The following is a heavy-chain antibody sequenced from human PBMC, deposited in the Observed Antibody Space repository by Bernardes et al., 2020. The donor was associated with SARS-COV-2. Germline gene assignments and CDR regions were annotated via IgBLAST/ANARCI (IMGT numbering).Heavy chain of an antibody. Sequence: GGSLRLSCAASGITFSNAWMSWVRQAPGKGLEWLGRIKSKSDGETTDYAAPVKGRFSISRDDSKNTMYLQMNSLETEDTAVYFCGTDPDDVKWYFYYGAADVWGQGTTVTVSS. CDR3: GTDPDDVKWYFYYGAADV. V-gene: IGHV3-15*01. D-gene: IGHD3-10*01. CDR1: GITFSNAW. CDR2: IKSKSDGETT. J-gene: IGHJ6*02.